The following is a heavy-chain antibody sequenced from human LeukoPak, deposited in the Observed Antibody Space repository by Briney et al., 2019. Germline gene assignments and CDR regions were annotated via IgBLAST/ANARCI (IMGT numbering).Heavy chain of an antibody. CDR3: ARGLIRGACDI. CDR2: HSYSGGA. V-gene: IGHV4-59*01. Sequence: SETLSLTCTVSGVSISNYYWNYFRQSPGKGLEWIGYHSYSGGANYNPSLESRVTISLDTSKNRFSLSLSSVTAADTAVYYCARGLIRGACDIWGHGTTVTVSS. D-gene: IGHD3-16*01. J-gene: IGHJ3*02. CDR1: GVSISNYY.